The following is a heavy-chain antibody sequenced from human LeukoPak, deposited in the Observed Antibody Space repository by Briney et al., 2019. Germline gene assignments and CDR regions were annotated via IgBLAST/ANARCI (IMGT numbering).Heavy chain of an antibody. CDR1: GGTCSSYA. V-gene: IGHV1-69*04. CDR3: ARALSHRGGGQQLVRWFDP. Sequence: GSSVKLSCKASGGTCSSYAISWVRHAPRQGLEWIGRIIPTLGIANYAQKFQGRVTITADKSTSTAYMELSSLRSEDTAVYYCARALSHRGGGQQLVRWFDPWGQGTLVTVSS. D-gene: IGHD6-13*01. CDR2: IIPTLGIA. J-gene: IGHJ5*02.